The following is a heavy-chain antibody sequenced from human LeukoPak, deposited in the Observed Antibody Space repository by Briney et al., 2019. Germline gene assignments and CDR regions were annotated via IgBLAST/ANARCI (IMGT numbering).Heavy chain of an antibody. CDR2: IWYDGSVK. J-gene: IGHJ4*02. CDR3: ARSTTGGHSSGCVY. Sequence: PGGSLRLSCAASGFTFSSYGMRWVRQAPGKGLEWVAVIWYDGSVKYYADSVGGRFTISRDNSKNTLYLQMNSLRAEDTAVYYCARSTTGGHSSGCVYWGQGTLVTVSS. D-gene: IGHD6-19*01. V-gene: IGHV3-33*08. CDR1: GFTFSSYG.